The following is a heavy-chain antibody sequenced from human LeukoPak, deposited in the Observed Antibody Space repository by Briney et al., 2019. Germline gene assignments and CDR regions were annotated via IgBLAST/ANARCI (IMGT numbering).Heavy chain of an antibody. CDR1: GXTFSNYE. Sequence: PGGSLRLSWAASGXTFSNYEMNWVRQAPGKGLEWVSYISSSSGITIFYADSVKGRFTVSRDNAKNSLYLQMNSLRAEDTAVYYCARASSGWYYLDYWGQGTLVTVSS. CDR2: ISSSSGITI. D-gene: IGHD6-19*01. J-gene: IGHJ4*02. V-gene: IGHV3-48*03. CDR3: ARASSGWYYLDY.